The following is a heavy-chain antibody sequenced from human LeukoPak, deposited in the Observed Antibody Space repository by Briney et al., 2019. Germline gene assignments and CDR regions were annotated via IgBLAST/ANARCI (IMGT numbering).Heavy chain of an antibody. CDR3: ARSRAYSSSSYCC. V-gene: IGHV3-53*01. CDR2: IYTGGTT. D-gene: IGHD6-6*01. Sequence: GGSLRLSCAASGFIVSNNYMSWVRQAPGKGLEWVSVIYTGGTTYYTDSVKGRFTISRDNSKNTLYLQMNSLRAEDTAVYYCARSRAYSSSSYCCWGQGTLVTVSS. CDR1: GFIVSNNY. J-gene: IGHJ4*02.